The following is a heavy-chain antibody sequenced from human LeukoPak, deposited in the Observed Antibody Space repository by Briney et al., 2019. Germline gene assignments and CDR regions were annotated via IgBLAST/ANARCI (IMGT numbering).Heavy chain of an antibody. V-gene: IGHV3-13*01. Sequence: GGSLRLSCAASGFTFSSYDMHWVRQATGKGLEWVSAIGTAGDTYYPGSVKGRFTISRENAKNSLYLQMNSLRAGDTAVYYCARDFSGVGMDVWGQGTTVTASS. J-gene: IGHJ6*02. CDR2: IGTAGDT. D-gene: IGHD6-25*01. CDR3: ARDFSGVGMDV. CDR1: GFTFSSYD.